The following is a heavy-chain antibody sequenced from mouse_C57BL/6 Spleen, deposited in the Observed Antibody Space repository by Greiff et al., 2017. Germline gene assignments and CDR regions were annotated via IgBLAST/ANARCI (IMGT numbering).Heavy chain of an antibody. CDR3: ARSGYVDY. J-gene: IGHJ2*01. CDR2: IDPSDSYT. D-gene: IGHD1-2*01. Sequence: VQLQQPGAELVKPGASVKLSCKASGYTFTSYWMQWVKQRPGQGLEWIGEIDPSDSYTNYNQKFKGKATLTIDTSSSTAYMQLSSLTSEDSAVYYCARSGYVDYWGQGTTLTVSS. V-gene: IGHV1-50*01. CDR1: GYTFTSYW.